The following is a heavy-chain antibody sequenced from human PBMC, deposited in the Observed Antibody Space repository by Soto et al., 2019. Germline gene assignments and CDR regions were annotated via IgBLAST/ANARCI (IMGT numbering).Heavy chain of an antibody. D-gene: IGHD6-19*01. J-gene: IGHJ4*02. CDR2: IYWNDDD. CDR1: GFSLTSSGVG. CDR3: AHRPGGSGFRYYFDY. Sequence: SGPTLVNPTQTLTLTCSFSGFSLTSSGVGVGWFRQPPGKALEWLGLIYWNDDDRYRASLHSRLTITKDTSKNQVVLTMTNMDPEDTATYYCAHRPGGSGFRYYFDYWGQGTLGTVSA. V-gene: IGHV2-5*01.